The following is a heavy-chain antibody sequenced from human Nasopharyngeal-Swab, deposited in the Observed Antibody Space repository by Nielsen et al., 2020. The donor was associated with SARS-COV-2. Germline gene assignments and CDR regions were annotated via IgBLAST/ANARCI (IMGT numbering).Heavy chain of an antibody. J-gene: IGHJ6*03. Sequence: SVKVSCKASGGTFSGYAISWVRQAPGQGLEWMGGIIPIFGTANYAQKFQGRVTITADESTSTAYMELSSLRSEDTAVYYCARVRVAARRGEDYYYMDVWGKGTTVTVSS. CDR3: ARVRVAARRGEDYYYMDV. V-gene: IGHV1-69*13. D-gene: IGHD6-6*01. CDR1: GGTFSGYA. CDR2: IIPIFGTA.